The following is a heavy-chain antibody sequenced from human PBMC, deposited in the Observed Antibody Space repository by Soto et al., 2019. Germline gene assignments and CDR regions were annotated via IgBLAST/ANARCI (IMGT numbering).Heavy chain of an antibody. Sequence: PRESLKISCKGSGYTFTNYWIGWVRQMPGKGPEWMGIIYPGDSDTKYNPSFQGQVTISADKSITTTYLQWSSLKASDTAINYCAASIFYYGMDVWGQGTTVTVS. CDR1: GYTFTNYW. V-gene: IGHV5-51*01. CDR3: AASIFYYGMDV. CDR2: IYPGDSDT. J-gene: IGHJ6*02.